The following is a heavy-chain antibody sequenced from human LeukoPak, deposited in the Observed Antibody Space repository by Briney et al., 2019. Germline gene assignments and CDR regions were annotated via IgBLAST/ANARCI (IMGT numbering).Heavy chain of an antibody. CDR3: ARALPLGYCSSTSYPGAFDI. Sequence: SVKVSCKASGYTFTGYYMHWVRQAPGQGLEWMGWINPNSGGTNYAQKFQGWVTMTRDTSISTAYMELSRLRSDDTAVYYCARALPLGYCSSTSYPGAFDIWGQGTMVTVSS. CDR2: INPNSGGT. D-gene: IGHD2-2*01. CDR1: GYTFTGYY. V-gene: IGHV1-2*04. J-gene: IGHJ3*02.